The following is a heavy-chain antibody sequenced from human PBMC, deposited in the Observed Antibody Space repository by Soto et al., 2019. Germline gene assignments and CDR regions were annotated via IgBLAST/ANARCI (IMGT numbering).Heavy chain of an antibody. D-gene: IGHD3-3*01. J-gene: IGHJ6*02. CDR3: ATTWAFWSGPGGRGIPYYYYGMDV. Sequence: PSETLSLTCTVSGGSISSSSYYWGWIRQPPGKGLEWIGSIYYSGSTYYNPSLKSRVTISVDTSKNQFSLKLSSVTAADTAVYYCATTWAFWSGPGGRGIPYYYYGMDVWGQGTTVTVSS. V-gene: IGHV4-39*01. CDR2: IYYSGST. CDR1: GGSISSSSYY.